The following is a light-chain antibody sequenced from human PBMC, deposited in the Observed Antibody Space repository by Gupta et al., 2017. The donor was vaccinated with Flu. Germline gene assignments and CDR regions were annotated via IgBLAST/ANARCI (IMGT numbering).Light chain of an antibody. CDR3: QQNYSNPLST. CDR1: QSVLYSSNNKNY. Sequence: DIVMTQSPDSLAVSLGERATITCKSSQSVLYSSNNKNYLAWYQQKPGQPPKLLIYWESTREAGVIDRFCGSGFGIDVTITNSSRQEEDVAGYYSQQNYSNPLSTFGQGTKMEIK. V-gene: IGKV4-1*01. CDR2: WES. J-gene: IGKJ2*01.